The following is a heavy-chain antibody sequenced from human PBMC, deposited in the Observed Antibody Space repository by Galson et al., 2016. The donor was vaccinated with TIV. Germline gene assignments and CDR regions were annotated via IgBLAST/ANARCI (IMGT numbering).Heavy chain of an antibody. CDR1: GFPFSLSS. V-gene: IGHV3-21*01. CDR3: ARTYYYDSSAYSFDAFDV. J-gene: IGHJ3*01. CDR2: ISSGSSYI. Sequence: SLRLSCAASGFPFSLSSMNWVRQAPGRGLEWVSSISSGSSYIYYADSVKGRFTISRDNAKNSRYLQMNSLRAEDTAVYYCARTYYYDSSAYSFDAFDVWGQGTMVTVSS. D-gene: IGHD3-22*01.